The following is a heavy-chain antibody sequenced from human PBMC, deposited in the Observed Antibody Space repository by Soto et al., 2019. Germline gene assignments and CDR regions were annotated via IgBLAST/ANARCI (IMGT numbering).Heavy chain of an antibody. CDR2: VYYSGST. J-gene: IGHJ4*02. V-gene: IGHV4-31*01. Sequence: QVQLQESGPGLVKPSQTLSLTCTVSGGSISSGGYYWSWIRQHPGKGLEWVGYVYYSGSTIYNPAINIHVTISVDTSKNKCSLKLSSVTSADTAVYYCARGVTMVRGVIHTPYFDYWGQGTLVTVSS. CDR3: ARGVTMVRGVIHTPYFDY. CDR1: GGSISSGGYY. D-gene: IGHD3-10*01.